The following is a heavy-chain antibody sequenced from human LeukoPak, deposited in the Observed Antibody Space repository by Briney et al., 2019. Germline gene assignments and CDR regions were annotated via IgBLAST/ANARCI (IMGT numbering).Heavy chain of an antibody. V-gene: IGHV3-23*01. CDR2: ISGSGT. CDR1: GFTFRSYA. J-gene: IGHJ3*02. Sequence: GGSLRLSCATSGFTFRSYAMIWVRQAPERGLQWVSGISGSGTYYADFAKGRFTISRDNPKNTLYLQMNSLRAEDTATYYCARDPNGDYIGAFDMWGQGTMVTVSS. D-gene: IGHD4-17*01. CDR3: ARDPNGDYIGAFDM.